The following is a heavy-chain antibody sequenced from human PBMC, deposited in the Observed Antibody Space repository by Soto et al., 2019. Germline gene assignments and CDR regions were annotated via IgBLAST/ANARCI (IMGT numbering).Heavy chain of an antibody. J-gene: IGHJ5*02. V-gene: IGHV4-31*03. CDR1: GGSISSGGYY. CDR2: IYYSGST. D-gene: IGHD2-2*01. Sequence: PSETLSLTCTVSGGSISSGGYYWSWIRQHPGKGLEWIGYIYYSGSTYYNPSLKSRVTISVDTSKNQFSLKLSSVTAADTAVYYCASAPRYCSSTRRYDPPGWFDPWGQGTLVTVYS. CDR3: ASAPRYCSSTRRYDPPGWFDP.